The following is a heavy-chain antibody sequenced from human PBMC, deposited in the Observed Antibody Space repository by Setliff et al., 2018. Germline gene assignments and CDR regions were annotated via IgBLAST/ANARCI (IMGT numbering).Heavy chain of an antibody. Sequence: PSETLSLTCTVSSDSSGSIGSGDSSWNWIRQPPGKGLEWIGCIYHNGVTYYNPSLKRRVTISVDRSKNQFSLNLSSMTAADTAVYYCAREGSYDSIRFYGMDVWGQGTMVTVSS. J-gene: IGHJ6*02. CDR3: AREGSYDSIRFYGMDV. CDR1: SDSSGSIGSGDSS. CDR2: IYHNGVT. D-gene: IGHD3-22*01. V-gene: IGHV4-30-2*01.